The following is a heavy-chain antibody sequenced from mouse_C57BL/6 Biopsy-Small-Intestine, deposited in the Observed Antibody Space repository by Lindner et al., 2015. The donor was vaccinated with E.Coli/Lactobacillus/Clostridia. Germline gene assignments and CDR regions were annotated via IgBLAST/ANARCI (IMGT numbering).Heavy chain of an antibody. D-gene: IGHD2-3*01. CDR3: ARGHDGYYGYFDY. CDR2: IYPRSGNT. CDR1: GYTSTSYG. J-gene: IGHJ2*01. Sequence: VQLQESGAELARPGASVKLSCKASGYTSTSYGISWVKQRTGQGLEWIGEIYPRSGNTYYNEKFKGKATLTADKSSSTAYMELRSLTSEDSAVYFCARGHDGYYGYFDYWGQGTTLTVSS. V-gene: IGHV1-81*01.